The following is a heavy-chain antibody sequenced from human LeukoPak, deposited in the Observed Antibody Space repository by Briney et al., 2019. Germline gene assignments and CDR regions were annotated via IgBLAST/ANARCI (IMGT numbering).Heavy chain of an antibody. V-gene: IGHV3-30*18. D-gene: IGHD2-2*01. J-gene: IGHJ4*02. Sequence: PGRSLRLSCAASGFTFSSYGMHWVRQAPGKGLEWVAAISDDGSNKYYADSVKGRFTISRDNSKNTLYLQMNSLRPEDTAVFYCAKARGGYCSGTSCYANIDYWGQGTLVTVSS. CDR3: AKARGGYCSGTSCYANIDY. CDR1: GFTFSSYG. CDR2: ISDDGSNK.